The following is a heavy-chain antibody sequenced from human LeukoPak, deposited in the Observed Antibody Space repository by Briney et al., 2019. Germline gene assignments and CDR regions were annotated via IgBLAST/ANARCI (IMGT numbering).Heavy chain of an antibody. D-gene: IGHD1-7*01. CDR1: GFTFSSYW. Sequence: GGSLRLSCAASGFTFSSYWMSWVRQAPGKGLEWVANIKQDGSEKYYVDSVKGRFTISRDNAKNSLYLQMNSLRAEDTAVYYCARDRSGTHVGGVDAFDIWGQGTMVTVSS. V-gene: IGHV3-7*01. CDR2: IKQDGSEK. J-gene: IGHJ3*02. CDR3: ARDRSGTHVGGVDAFDI.